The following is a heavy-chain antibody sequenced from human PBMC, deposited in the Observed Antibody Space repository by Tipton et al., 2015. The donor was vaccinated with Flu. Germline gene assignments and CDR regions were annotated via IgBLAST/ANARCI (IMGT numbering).Heavy chain of an antibody. J-gene: IGHJ4*02. Sequence: TLSLTCTVSGGSLSSFYWTWIRQPAGKGLEWIGRIYSSGSTKYNPSLKSRVTMSVDTSKNQFSLSLSSVTAADTAEYYCARGSGSGTFVIFDYWGQGTLVAVAS. D-gene: IGHD3-10*01. CDR1: GGSLSSFY. V-gene: IGHV4-4*07. CDR2: IYSSGST. CDR3: ARGSGSGTFVIFDY.